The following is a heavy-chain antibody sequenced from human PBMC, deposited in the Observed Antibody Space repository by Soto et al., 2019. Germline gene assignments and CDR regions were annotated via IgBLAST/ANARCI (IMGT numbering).Heavy chain of an antibody. V-gene: IGHV3-23*01. D-gene: IGHD1-26*01. CDR3: AKEDVGGYYYSGL. Sequence: GGSLRLSCAASGFTISNYVMSWVRQAPGKGLEWVSSISNSGGGAYYADSVRGRFTISRDNSKNTLYLQMNSLRAEDTAVYYCAKEDVGGYYYSGLWGRGTLVTVSS. J-gene: IGHJ4*02. CDR2: ISNSGGGA. CDR1: GFTISNYV.